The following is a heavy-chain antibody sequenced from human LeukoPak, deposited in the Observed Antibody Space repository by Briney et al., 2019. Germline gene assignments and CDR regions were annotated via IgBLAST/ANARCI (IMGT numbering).Heavy chain of an antibody. CDR2: INHSGST. CDR1: GGSFSGYY. D-gene: IGHD2-15*01. Sequence: SETLSLTCAVYGGSFSGYYWSWIRQPPGKGLEWIGEINHSGSTNYNPSLKSRVTISVDTSKNQFSLKLSSVTAADTAVYYCARGEQPGEDIVVVVAATPTENWFDPWGQGTLVTVSP. J-gene: IGHJ5*02. CDR3: ARGEQPGEDIVVVVAATPTENWFDP. V-gene: IGHV4-34*01.